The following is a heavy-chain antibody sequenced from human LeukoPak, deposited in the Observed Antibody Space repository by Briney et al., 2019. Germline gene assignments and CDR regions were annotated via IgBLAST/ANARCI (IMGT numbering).Heavy chain of an antibody. CDR3: TRATAALRFFDV. D-gene: IGHD3-3*01. CDR2: IRSKAYGGTT. Sequence: PSGGSLRLSCTASGLTFGDYAMSWVRLAPGKGLECVGFIRSKAYGGTTEYAASVKGRLTISRDDSKSIAYLQMNSLKTEDTAVYYCTRATAALRFFDVWRKGTTVTVSS. V-gene: IGHV3-49*04. CDR1: GLTFGDYA. J-gene: IGHJ6*04.